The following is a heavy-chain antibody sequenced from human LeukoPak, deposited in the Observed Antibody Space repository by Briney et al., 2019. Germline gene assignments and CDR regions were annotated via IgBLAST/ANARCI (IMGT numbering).Heavy chain of an antibody. CDR3: TRDPFMLDDFDFHF. V-gene: IGHV3-15*01. Sequence: GWSLRLSCAASGFTLSNAWMTWVRQARGKGLEWVGHIKRKIDGGTTDYAAPVKGRFTISRDESKNILSLQMHSLKSEDTAVYYCTRDPFMLDDFDFHFWGQGILVTVSS. CDR1: GFTLSNAW. CDR2: IKRKIDGGTT. J-gene: IGHJ4*02. D-gene: IGHD1-1*01.